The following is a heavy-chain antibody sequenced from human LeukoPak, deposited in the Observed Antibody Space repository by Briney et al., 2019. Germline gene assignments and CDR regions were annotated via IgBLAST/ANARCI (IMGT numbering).Heavy chain of an antibody. J-gene: IGHJ4*02. CDR3: ARDRPEDTAMDN. D-gene: IGHD5-18*01. CDR2: IKQDGSEK. V-gene: IGHV3-7*01. Sequence: GALLLSCAASGFTFSSYWMSWVRPAPGKGLEGVANIKQDGSEKYYVASVKGRFTISRDNAKNSLYLQMNSLRAEDTAVYYCARDRPEDTAMDNWGQGTLVTVSS. CDR1: GFTFSSYW.